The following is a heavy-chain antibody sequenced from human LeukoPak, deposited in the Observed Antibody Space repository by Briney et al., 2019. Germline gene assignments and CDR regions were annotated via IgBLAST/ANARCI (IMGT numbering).Heavy chain of an antibody. CDR2: INPNSGGT. CDR3: ARGPSSSSLYQDY. CDR1: GYTFTGYY. J-gene: IGHJ4*02. D-gene: IGHD6-6*01. V-gene: IGHV1-2*02. Sequence: ASVKVSCKASGYTFTGYYMHWVRQAPGQGLEWMGWINPNSGGTNYAQKFQGRVTMTRDTSISTAYMELSRLRSDDTAVYYCARGPSSSSLYQDYWGQGTLVTVSS.